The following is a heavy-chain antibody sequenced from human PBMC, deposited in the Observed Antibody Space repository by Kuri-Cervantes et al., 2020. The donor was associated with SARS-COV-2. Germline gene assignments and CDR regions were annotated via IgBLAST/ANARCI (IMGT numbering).Heavy chain of an antibody. D-gene: IGHD4-11*01. Sequence: GSLRLSCTVSGGSISSYYWSWIRQPPGKGLEWIGYIYYSGSTNYNPSLKSRLTISTDTSRNQFSLRLNPVTAADTAVYYCARDRKTVGWYFDLWGRGTLVTVSS. CDR2: IYYSGST. CDR1: GGSISSYY. V-gene: IGHV4-59*12. J-gene: IGHJ2*01. CDR3: ARDRKTVGWYFDL.